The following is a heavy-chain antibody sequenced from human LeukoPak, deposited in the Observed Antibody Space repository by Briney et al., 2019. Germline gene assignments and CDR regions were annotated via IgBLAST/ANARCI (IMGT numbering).Heavy chain of an antibody. CDR2: ISISGGST. J-gene: IGHJ4*02. CDR1: GFTFSSYX. Sequence: ASGFTFSSYXXXXVRQAPGKGXEGGSRISISGGSTYYADSVKGRFIISRGNSKNTVFLQMNSLRAEDTAVYYCAKESGYDFGGGQGTLVTVSS. V-gene: IGHV3-23*01. D-gene: IGHD5-12*01. CDR3: AKESGYDFG.